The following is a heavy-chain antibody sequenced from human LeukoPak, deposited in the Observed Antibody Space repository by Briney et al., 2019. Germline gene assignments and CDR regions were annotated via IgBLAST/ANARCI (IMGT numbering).Heavy chain of an antibody. D-gene: IGHD6-19*01. CDR2: INHSGST. CDR1: GGSISSSSYY. Sequence: PSETLSLTCTVSGGSISSSSYYWGWIRQPPGKGLEWIGEINHSGSTNYNPSLKSRVTISVDTSKNQFSLKLSSVTAADTAVYYCARPHGYSSGWYYVYWGQGTLVTVSS. V-gene: IGHV4-39*07. J-gene: IGHJ4*02. CDR3: ARPHGYSSGWYYVY.